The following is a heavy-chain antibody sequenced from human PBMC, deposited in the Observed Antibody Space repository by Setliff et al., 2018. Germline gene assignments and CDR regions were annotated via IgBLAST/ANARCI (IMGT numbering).Heavy chain of an antibody. CDR2: IIPVFGTA. V-gene: IGHV1-69*05. CDR1: GGTFSSYA. CDR3: ASAHYYSGYIEYFQY. Sequence: GASVKVSCKASGGTFSSYAISWVRQAPGQGFEWMGGIIPVFGTADYAQKFQGRVTITRDTSASTVYMELSSLRSEDTAVYYCASAHYYSGYIEYFQYWGQGTLVTVSS. J-gene: IGHJ1*01. D-gene: IGHD5-12*01.